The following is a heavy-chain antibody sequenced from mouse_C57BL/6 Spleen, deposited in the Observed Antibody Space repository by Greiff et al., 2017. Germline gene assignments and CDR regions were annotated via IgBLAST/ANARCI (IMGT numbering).Heavy chain of an antibody. D-gene: IGHD2-1*01. J-gene: IGHJ3*01. V-gene: IGHV1-72*01. Sequence: QVQLQQPGAELVKPGASVKLSCKASGYTFTSYWMHWVKQRPGRGLEWIGRIDPNSGGTTYNEKFQSKATLTVDKPSSTAYMQLSSLTSEDSAVYYCSIYYGNQAWFAYWGQGTLVTVSA. CDR2: IDPNSGGT. CDR1: GYTFTSYW. CDR3: SIYYGNQAWFAY.